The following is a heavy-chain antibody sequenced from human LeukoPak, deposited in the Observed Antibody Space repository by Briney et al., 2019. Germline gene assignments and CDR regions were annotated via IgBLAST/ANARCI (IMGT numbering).Heavy chain of an antibody. CDR1: GFTFSSYA. Sequence: PGGSLRLSCAASGFTFSSYAMSWVRQAPGKGLEWVSAISGSGGSTYYADSVKGRLTISRDNSKNTLYLQMNSLRAEDTAVYYCAKARSGITGTLGYWGQGTLVTVSS. CDR3: AKARSGITGTLGY. J-gene: IGHJ4*02. D-gene: IGHD1-20*01. V-gene: IGHV3-23*01. CDR2: ISGSGGST.